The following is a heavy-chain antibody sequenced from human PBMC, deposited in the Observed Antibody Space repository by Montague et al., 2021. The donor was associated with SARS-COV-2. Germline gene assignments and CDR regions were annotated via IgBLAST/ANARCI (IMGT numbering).Heavy chain of an antibody. CDR2: IDWDDDK. Sequence: VKPTQTLTLTCTLSGSSLSTSGMCVSWIRQPPGKALEWLAVIDWDDDKSYSTSLKTRLTISKDTPKNQVVLTMTNMDPVDTATYYCARMPDQVWLDYWGQGILVTVSS. J-gene: IGHJ4*02. CDR1: GSSLSTSGMC. CDR3: ARMPDQVWLDY. D-gene: IGHD5-18*01. V-gene: IGHV2-70*01.